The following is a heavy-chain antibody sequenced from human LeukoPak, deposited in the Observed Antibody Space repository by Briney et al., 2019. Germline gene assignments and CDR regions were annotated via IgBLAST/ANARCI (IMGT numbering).Heavy chain of an antibody. Sequence: GGSLRLSCAASGFTFSSYGMHWVRQAPGKGLEWVAFIRYDGSNKYYADSVKGRFTISRDNSKNTLYLQMNSLRSDDTAVYYCARDSLRDIRQLGFDYWGQGTLVTVSS. CDR3: ARDSLRDIRQLGFDY. CDR2: IRYDGSNK. CDR1: GFTFSSYG. D-gene: IGHD6-6*01. V-gene: IGHV3-30*02. J-gene: IGHJ4*02.